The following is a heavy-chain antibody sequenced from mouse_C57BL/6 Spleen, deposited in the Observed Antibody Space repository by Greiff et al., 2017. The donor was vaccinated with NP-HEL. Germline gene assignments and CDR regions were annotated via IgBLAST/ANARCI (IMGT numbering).Heavy chain of an antibody. D-gene: IGHD2-4*01. V-gene: IGHV1-26*01. Sequence: EVQLQQSGPELVKPGASVKISCKASGYTFTDYYMNWVKQSHGKSLEWIGDINPNNGGTSYNQKFKGKATLNVDKSSSTAYMELRSLTSEDSAVYYCARYLITTLYYYAMDYWGQGTSVTVSS. J-gene: IGHJ4*01. CDR3: ARYLITTLYYYAMDY. CDR2: INPNNGGT. CDR1: GYTFTDYY.